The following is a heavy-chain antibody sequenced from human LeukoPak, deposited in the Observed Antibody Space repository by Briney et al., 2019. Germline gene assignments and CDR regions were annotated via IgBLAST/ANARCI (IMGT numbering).Heavy chain of an antibody. D-gene: IGHD3-10*01. V-gene: IGHV3-23*01. CDR1: GFTFSSYA. Sequence: PGGSLRLSCAASGFTFSSYAMSWVRQAPGKGLEWVSAISGSGGSTYYADSVKGRFTISRDNSKDTLYLQMNSLRAEDTAVYYCAKDRYYYGSGSYYIHWGQGTLVTVSS. CDR2: ISGSGGST. CDR3: AKDRYYYGSGSYYIH. J-gene: IGHJ4*02.